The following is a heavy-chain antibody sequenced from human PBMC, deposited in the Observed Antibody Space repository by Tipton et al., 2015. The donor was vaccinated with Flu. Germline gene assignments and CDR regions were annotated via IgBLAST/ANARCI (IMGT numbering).Heavy chain of an antibody. D-gene: IGHD4-17*01. V-gene: IGHV4-38-2*02. CDR3: ARYDGDYVYFDY. J-gene: IGHJ4*02. CDR1: GYSISSDYY. CDR2: IFHTGST. Sequence: TLSLTCTVSGYSISSDYYWGWIRQPPGKGLEWIGNIFHTGSTYYNPSLKSRVTLSVDTSQNQFSLRLSSVTAADTAVYYCARYDGDYVYFDYWGQGTLVTVSS.